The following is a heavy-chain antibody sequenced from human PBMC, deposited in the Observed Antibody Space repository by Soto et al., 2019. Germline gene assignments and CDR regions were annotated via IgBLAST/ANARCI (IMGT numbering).Heavy chain of an antibody. CDR1: GGSISSYY. CDR3: ARVPMTTVVTGPHAFDI. V-gene: IGHV4-59*01. CDR2: IYYSGST. J-gene: IGHJ3*02. Sequence: QVQLQESGPGLVKPSETLSLTCTVSGGSISSYYWSWIRQPPGKGLEWIGYIYYSGSTNYNPSLKSRATIAVDTSKNQFSLKLSSVTAADTAVYYCARVPMTTVVTGPHAFDIWGQGTMVTVSS. D-gene: IGHD4-17*01.